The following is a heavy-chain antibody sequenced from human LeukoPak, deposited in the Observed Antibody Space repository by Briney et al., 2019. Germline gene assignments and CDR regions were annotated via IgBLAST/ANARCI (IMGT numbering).Heavy chain of an antibody. J-gene: IGHJ4*02. Sequence: GGSLRLSCAASGFTFSSYAMSWVRQAPGKGLEWVSAISGSGGSTYYADSVKGRFTISRDNSKNTLYLQMNSLRAEDTAVYYCVARFHSSGYYYMDYWGQGTLVTVSS. CDR2: ISGSGGST. CDR1: GFTFSSYA. CDR3: VARFHSSGYYYMDY. V-gene: IGHV3-23*01. D-gene: IGHD3-22*01.